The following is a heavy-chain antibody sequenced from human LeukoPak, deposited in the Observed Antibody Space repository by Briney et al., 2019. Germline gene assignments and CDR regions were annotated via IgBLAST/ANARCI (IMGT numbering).Heavy chain of an antibody. J-gene: IGHJ3*02. CDR3: ARVIYYYDEVLNAFDI. CDR2: ISAYNGNT. D-gene: IGHD3-22*01. Sequence: GASVKVSCKASGYTFTSYAISWVRQAPGQGLEWMGWISAYNGNTNYAQKFQGRVTITADESTSTAYMELSSLRSEDTAVYYCARVIYYYDEVLNAFDIWGQGTMVTVSS. V-gene: IGHV1-18*01. CDR1: GYTFTSYA.